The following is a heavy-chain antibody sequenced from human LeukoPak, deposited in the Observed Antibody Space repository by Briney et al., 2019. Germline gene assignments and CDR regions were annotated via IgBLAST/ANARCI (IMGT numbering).Heavy chain of an antibody. J-gene: IGHJ4*02. CDR3: ARDPHIAAAGTIFDY. CDR2: ISSSSTTR. CDR1: GCTFIRYG. Sequence: PGGSLRLSCVASGCTFIRYGMHWVRQSPCKGLECHSYISSSSTTRYYADSVKGRFTISRDNAKNSLYLQMNSLRDEDSAVYYCARDPHIAAAGTIFDYWGQGTLVTVSS. V-gene: IGHV3-48*02. D-gene: IGHD6-13*01.